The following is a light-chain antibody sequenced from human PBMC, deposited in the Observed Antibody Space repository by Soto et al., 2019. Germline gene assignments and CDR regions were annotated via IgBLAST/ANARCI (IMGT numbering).Light chain of an antibody. CDR2: GAS. J-gene: IGKJ5*01. CDR1: QSVSSSY. CDR3: QHYVERSPIT. Sequence: EIVITQSPATLSVSPGERATLSCRASQSVSSSYLAWYQQKPGQAPRLLISGASSRATGIPDGFSGSGSGTDFTLTISRLEPEDFALYYCQHYVERSPITFGQGTRLEIK. V-gene: IGKV3-20*01.